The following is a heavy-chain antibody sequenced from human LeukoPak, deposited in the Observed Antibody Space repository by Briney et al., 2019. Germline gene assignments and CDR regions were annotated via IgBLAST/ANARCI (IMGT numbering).Heavy chain of an antibody. V-gene: IGHV3-53*01. CDR1: GFTVSSNY. Sequence: GGSLRLSCAASGFTVSSNYMSWVRQAPGKGLEWVSVIYSGGSTYYADSVKGRFTISRDNSKNTLYLQMSSLRAEDTAVYYCASYTVTGYFDYWGQGTLVTVSS. CDR3: ASYTVTGYFDY. CDR2: IYSGGST. J-gene: IGHJ4*02. D-gene: IGHD4-17*01.